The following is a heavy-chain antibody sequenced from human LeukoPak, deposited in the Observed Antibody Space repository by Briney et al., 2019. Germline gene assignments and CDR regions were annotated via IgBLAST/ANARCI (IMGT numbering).Heavy chain of an antibody. CDR1: GFTFSSYS. D-gene: IGHD1-14*01. J-gene: IGHJ6*04. V-gene: IGHV3-21*01. CDR3: ARDGTGLRMDV. Sequence: PGGSLRLSCAASGFTFSSYSVNWVRQAPGKGLEWVSSISSSSSYIYYADSVKGRFTISRDNAKNSLYLQMNSLRAEDTAVYYCARDGTGLRMDVWGKGTTVTVSS. CDR2: ISSSSSYI.